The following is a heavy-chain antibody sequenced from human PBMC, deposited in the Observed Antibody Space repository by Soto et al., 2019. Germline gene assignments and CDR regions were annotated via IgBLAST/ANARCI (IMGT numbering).Heavy chain of an antibody. V-gene: IGHV3-11*06. D-gene: IGHD3-22*01. CDR2: ISSSSSYT. CDR1: GFTFSDYY. CDR3: ARDDGVMYYDSSGVDY. Sequence: GGSLRLSCAASGFTFSDYYMSWIRQAPGKGLEWVSYISSSSSYTNYADSVKGRFTISRDNAKNSLYLQMNSLRAEDTAVYYCARDDGVMYYDSSGVDYWGQGTLVTVSS. J-gene: IGHJ4*02.